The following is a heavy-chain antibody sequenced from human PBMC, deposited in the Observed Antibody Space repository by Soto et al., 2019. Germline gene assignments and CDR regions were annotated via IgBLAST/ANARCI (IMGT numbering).Heavy chain of an antibody. Sequence: QVHLQQWGAGLLKPSETLSFTCAVYGGSFSGYYWSWIRQPPGKGLEWIGEINHSGSTNYNPSLESRITISVDTSKNQFSLKLSSVTAADTAVYYCASPYYDFWSGPPWGTQKYYFDFWGQGTLATVSS. CDR1: GGSFSGYY. D-gene: IGHD3-3*01. J-gene: IGHJ4*02. V-gene: IGHV4-34*01. CDR2: INHSGST. CDR3: ASPYYDFWSGPPWGTQKYYFDF.